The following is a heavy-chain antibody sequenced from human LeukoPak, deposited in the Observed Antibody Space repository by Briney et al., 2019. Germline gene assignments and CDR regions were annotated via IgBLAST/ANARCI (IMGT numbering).Heavy chain of an antibody. CDR1: GGSFSGYY. V-gene: IGHV4-34*01. D-gene: IGHD1-7*01. CDR2: INHSGST. J-gene: IGHJ4*02. CDR3: ARAANGELRSRKYYFDY. Sequence: SETLSLTCAVYGGSFSGYYWSWIRQPPGKGLEWIGEINHSGSTNYNPSLKSRVTISVDTSKNQSSLKLSSVTAADTAVYYCARAANGELRSRKYYFDYWGQGTLVTVSS.